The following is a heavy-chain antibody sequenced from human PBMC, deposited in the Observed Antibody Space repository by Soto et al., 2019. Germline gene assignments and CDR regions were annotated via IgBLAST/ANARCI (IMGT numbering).Heavy chain of an antibody. CDR2: ISSGSSYI. Sequence: QLVESGGGMVKPGGSLRLSCAASGFSLSTYGMNWVRQAPGKGLEWVSSISSGSSYIYYADSVKGRFTISRDNPKNSLYLQMNSLRVDDMAVYYCARDSKLSVNFFPSDYWGRGTLVTVSS. CDR3: ARDSKLSVNFFPSDY. D-gene: IGHD1-7*01. CDR1: GFSLSTYG. J-gene: IGHJ4*02. V-gene: IGHV3-21*01.